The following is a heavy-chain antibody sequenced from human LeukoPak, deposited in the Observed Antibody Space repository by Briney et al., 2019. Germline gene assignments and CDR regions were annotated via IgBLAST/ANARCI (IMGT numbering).Heavy chain of an antibody. J-gene: IGHJ4*02. CDR2: ISGSGGST. Sequence: RGSLRLSCAASGITFGSYAMNWVRQAPGKGLEWVSAISGSGGSTYYADSVKGRFTISRDNSKNTLYLQLNSLRVEDTAVYYCAKDRSAARVGATPTYYFDYWGQGTLRTVSS. V-gene: IGHV3-23*01. D-gene: IGHD1-26*01. CDR1: GITFGSYA. CDR3: AKDRSAARVGATPTYYFDY.